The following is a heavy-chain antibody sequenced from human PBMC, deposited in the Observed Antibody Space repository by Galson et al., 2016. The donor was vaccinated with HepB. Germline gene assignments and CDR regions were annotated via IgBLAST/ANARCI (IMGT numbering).Heavy chain of an antibody. CDR1: GFTFSSYA. Sequence: LRLSCAASGFTFSSYALSWVRQAPGKGLEWVSVISGSGGTTYYADSVKGRFTISRDNSKNALYLQMNSLRAEDTAVYYCAKEPNYDFWSGHPFDAWGQGTLVTVSS. CDR3: AKEPNYDFWSGHPFDA. D-gene: IGHD3-3*01. J-gene: IGHJ4*02. V-gene: IGHV3-23*01. CDR2: ISGSGGTT.